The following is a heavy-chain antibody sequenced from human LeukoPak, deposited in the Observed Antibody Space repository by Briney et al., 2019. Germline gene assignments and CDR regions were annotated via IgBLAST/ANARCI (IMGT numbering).Heavy chain of an antibody. CDR3: ARDRTTTAIPGCWFDP. V-gene: IGHV1-46*01. Sequence: ASVKVSCKASGYAFTSYYMHWVRQAPGQGLEWMGIINPSGGSTSYAQKFQGRVTMTRDTSTSTVYMELSSLRSEDTAVYYRARDRTTTAIPGCWFDPWGQGTLVTVSS. J-gene: IGHJ5*02. CDR1: GYAFTSYY. CDR2: INPSGGST. D-gene: IGHD2-2*02.